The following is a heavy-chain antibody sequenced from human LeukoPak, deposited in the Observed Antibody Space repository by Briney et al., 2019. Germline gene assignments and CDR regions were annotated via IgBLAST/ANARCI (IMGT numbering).Heavy chain of an antibody. CDR1: GYTFTSYD. J-gene: IGHJ4*02. CDR2: MNPNSGNT. V-gene: IGHV1-8*03. D-gene: IGHD4-17*01. Sequence: GASVKVSCKASGYTFTSYDINWVRQATGQGLEWMGWMNPNSGNTGYAQKFQGRVTITRNTSISTAYMELSSLRSEDTAVYYCARGPDYLTTVSLLYYFDYWGQGTLVTVSS. CDR3: ARGPDYLTTVSLLYYFDY.